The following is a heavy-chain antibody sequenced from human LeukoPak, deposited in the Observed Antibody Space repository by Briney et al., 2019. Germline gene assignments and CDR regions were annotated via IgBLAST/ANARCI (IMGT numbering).Heavy chain of an antibody. Sequence: GGSLRLSCAASGFTFSSYSMNWVRQAPGKGLEWVSSIRSSSSYIYYANSVKGRFTISRENAKNSLYLQMNSLSAEDTAVYCCASRSYDSSGYYYGEFDYWGQGTLVTVSS. CDR1: GFTFSSYS. V-gene: IGHV3-21*01. CDR2: IRSSSSYI. D-gene: IGHD3-22*01. J-gene: IGHJ4*02. CDR3: ASRSYDSSGYYYGEFDY.